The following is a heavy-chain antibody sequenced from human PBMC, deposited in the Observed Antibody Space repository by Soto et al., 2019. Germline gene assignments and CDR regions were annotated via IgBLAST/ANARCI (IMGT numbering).Heavy chain of an antibody. CDR2: IYWDDDK. V-gene: IGHV2-5*02. J-gene: IGHJ4*02. CDR3: AHRVLRAVFGLVTTTAIYFDF. D-gene: IGHD3-3*01. Sequence: QITLNESGPTVVKPTETLTLTCTFSGFSLTTSGVGVGWVRQSPGKAPEWLAFIYWDDDKRYSTSLKSRLTIPKDPPQNQVVLTMANVDPADTATYYCAHRVLRAVFGLVTTTAIYFDFWGQGTPVVVSS. CDR1: GFSLTTSGVG.